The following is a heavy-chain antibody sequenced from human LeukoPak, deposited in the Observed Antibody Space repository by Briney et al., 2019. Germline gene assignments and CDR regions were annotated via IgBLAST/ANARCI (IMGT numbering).Heavy chain of an antibody. D-gene: IGHD1-7*01. CDR1: GGSISGYY. J-gene: IGHJ3*02. CDR2: VYTSGST. Sequence: SETLSLTCSVSGGSISGYYWTWVRQPAGKGLEWIGRVYTSGSTHYNPSLKTRLTMSVDTSKNQFSLKLSSVTAADTAVYYCARLITGTTTAFDIWGQGTMVTVSS. CDR3: ARLITGTTTAFDI. V-gene: IGHV4-4*07.